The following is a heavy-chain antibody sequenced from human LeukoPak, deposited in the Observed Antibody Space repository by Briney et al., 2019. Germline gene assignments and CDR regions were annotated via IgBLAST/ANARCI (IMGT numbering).Heavy chain of an antibody. J-gene: IGHJ4*02. Sequence: GGSLRLSCAASGFTFSDYWIHWIRQTPGQGLVCVSRINSDGRSSYADYEKGRFTTSRDNAKNTVYLEIKNLRDEDTAIYYCARGGSRTWTKPYYFDFWGLGTLVAVSS. D-gene: IGHD6-13*01. CDR1: GFTFSDYW. CDR3: ARGGSRTWTKPYYFDF. CDR2: INSDGRS. V-gene: IGHV3-74*01.